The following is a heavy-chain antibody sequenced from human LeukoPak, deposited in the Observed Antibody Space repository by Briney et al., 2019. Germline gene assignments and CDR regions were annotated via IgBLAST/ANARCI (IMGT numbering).Heavy chain of an antibody. J-gene: IGHJ5*02. V-gene: IGHV3-48*04. CDR1: GFTFSSYS. D-gene: IGHD2-2*01. Sequence: PGGSLRLSCAASGFTFSSYSMNWVRQAPGKGLEWVSYISSSSSTIYYADSVKGRFTISRDNAINSLYLQMNSLRVEDTAVYYCAREDDVIVPAHRGDWFDPWGQGTLVTVSS. CDR2: ISSSSSTI. CDR3: AREDDVIVPAHRGDWFDP.